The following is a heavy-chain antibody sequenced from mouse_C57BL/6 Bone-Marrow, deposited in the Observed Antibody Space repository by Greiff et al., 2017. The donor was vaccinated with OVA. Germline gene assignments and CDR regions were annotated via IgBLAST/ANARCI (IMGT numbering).Heavy chain of an antibody. V-gene: IGHV6-6*01. Sequence: EVKVVESGGGLVQPGGSMKLSCAASGFTFSDAWMDWVRQSPEKGLEWVAEIRNKANNHATYYAESVKGRFTISRDDSKSGVYLQMSSLSAEDTGNYYCTRNSSGRGDYWGQGTSVTVSS. D-gene: IGHD3-2*02. CDR2: IRNKANNHAT. J-gene: IGHJ4*01. CDR3: TRNSSGRGDY. CDR1: GFTFSDAW.